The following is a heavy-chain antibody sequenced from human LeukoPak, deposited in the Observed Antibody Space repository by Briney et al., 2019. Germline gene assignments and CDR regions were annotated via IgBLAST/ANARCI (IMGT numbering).Heavy chain of an antibody. CDR2: IYHSGST. V-gene: IGHV4-59*12. J-gene: IGHJ6*02. Sequence: PSETLSLTCAVSGGSISNYYWSWIRQPPGKGLEWIGYIYHSGSTYYNPSLKSRVTISVDRSKNQFSLKLSSVTAADTAVYYCARDAGHQLSRRNYYAMDVWGQGTTVTVSS. D-gene: IGHD2-2*01. CDR1: GGSISNYY. CDR3: ARDAGHQLSRRNYYAMDV.